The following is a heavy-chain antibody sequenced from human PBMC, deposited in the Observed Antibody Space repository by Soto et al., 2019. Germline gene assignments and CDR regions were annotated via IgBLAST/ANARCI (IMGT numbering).Heavy chain of an antibody. Sequence: GGSLRLSCAASGFTFSSYGMHWVRQAPGKGLEWVAVISYDGSNKYYADSVKGRSTISRDNSKNTLYLQMNSLRAEDTAVYYCAKDPVEFMVVIAHNWFAPWGQGTLVTVSS. V-gene: IGHV3-30*18. D-gene: IGHD2-21*01. J-gene: IGHJ5*02. CDR3: AKDPVEFMVVIAHNWFAP. CDR1: GFTFSSYG. CDR2: ISYDGSNK.